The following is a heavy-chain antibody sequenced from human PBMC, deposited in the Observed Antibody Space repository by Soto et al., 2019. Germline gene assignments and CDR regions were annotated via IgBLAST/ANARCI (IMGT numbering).Heavy chain of an antibody. J-gene: IGHJ4*02. CDR1: GFTFRNYG. D-gene: IGHD5-12*01. CDR3: ARDNGYDAATLDY. CDR2: ISGSSRNM. Sequence: PGGSLRLSCAASGFTFRNYGMNWVRQAPGKGLEWVSSISGSSRNMYYADSVKGRFTISRDNAKNSLYLQMNSLRAEDTAVYYCARDNGYDAATLDYWGQGTRVTVSS. V-gene: IGHV3-21*01.